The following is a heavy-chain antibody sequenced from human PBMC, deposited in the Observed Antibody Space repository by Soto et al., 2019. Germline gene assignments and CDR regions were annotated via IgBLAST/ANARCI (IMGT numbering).Heavy chain of an antibody. CDR1: GFTLSDYY. Sequence: PGGSLRLSCAASGFTLSDYYMSWIRQTPGKGLEWVSYISHNGNTIDYADSVKGRFTISRDNAKKSLFLQMNSLTAEDKAVYYCARPPMRYTNYFYGLDVWGQGTTVTVSS. V-gene: IGHV3-11*01. CDR3: ARPPMRYTNYFYGLDV. D-gene: IGHD2-2*01. CDR2: ISHNGNTI. J-gene: IGHJ6*02.